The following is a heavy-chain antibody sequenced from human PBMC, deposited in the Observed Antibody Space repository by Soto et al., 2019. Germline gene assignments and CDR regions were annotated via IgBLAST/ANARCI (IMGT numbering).Heavy chain of an antibody. V-gene: IGHV3-48*03. CDR1: RFTYSSYE. CDR3: ARDQEAGSFFPFYYGMDV. CDR2: ISSSGSTI. Sequence: PGGCRRLSGATSRFTYSSYEMNSIRQAPRKGLEWVSYISSSGSTIYYAESVKGRFTISRDNAKTSLYLQMDSLRAEDTAVYYCARDQEAGSFFPFYYGMDVWGQGTTVTVSS. J-gene: IGHJ6*02. D-gene: IGHD6-13*01.